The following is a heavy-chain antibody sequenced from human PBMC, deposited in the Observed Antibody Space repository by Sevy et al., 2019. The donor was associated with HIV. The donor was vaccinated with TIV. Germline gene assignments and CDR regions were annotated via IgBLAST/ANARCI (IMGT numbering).Heavy chain of an antibody. J-gene: IGHJ4*02. V-gene: IGHV4-39*01. CDR2: IYYSGST. Sequence: SETLSLTCTVSGASITSSSYYWGWIRLPPGRGLERIGSIYYSGSTYYNPSLMSRVIISADTSKNQFSLKLCSVSAADTAVYFCARHYDHLFADWGQGTLVTVSS. D-gene: IGHD3-3*01. CDR3: ARHYDHLFAD. CDR1: GASITSSSYY.